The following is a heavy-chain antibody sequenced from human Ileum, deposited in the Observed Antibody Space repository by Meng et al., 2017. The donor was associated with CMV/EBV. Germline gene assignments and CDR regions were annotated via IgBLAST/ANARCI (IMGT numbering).Heavy chain of an antibody. Sequence: GGSLRLSCAASGFTFNFFAMSWVRQAPGKGLEWVSSISGINGGTYYGDSVKGRFTISRDNSRNTLYLQMNSLRAEDTAVYFCSKEESYSSTWINYWGQGTLVTVSS. CDR3: SKEESYSSTWINY. CDR1: GFTFNFFA. J-gene: IGHJ4*02. CDR2: ISGINGGT. V-gene: IGHV3-23*01. D-gene: IGHD6-6*01.